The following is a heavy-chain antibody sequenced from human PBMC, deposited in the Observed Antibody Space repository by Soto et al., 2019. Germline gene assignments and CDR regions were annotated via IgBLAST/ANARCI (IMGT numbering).Heavy chain of an antibody. Sequence: QVQLQESGPGLVKPSETLSLTCTVSGGSISSNYWSWIRQPPGKGLEWIGYIYYSGSTNYNPSLKSRDTISVDTSKNQFSLKLSSVTAADTAVYYCAREGCTNGVCYGDAFDIWGQGTMVTVSS. CDR3: AREGCTNGVCYGDAFDI. V-gene: IGHV4-59*01. CDR2: IYYSGST. J-gene: IGHJ3*02. D-gene: IGHD2-8*01. CDR1: GGSISSNY.